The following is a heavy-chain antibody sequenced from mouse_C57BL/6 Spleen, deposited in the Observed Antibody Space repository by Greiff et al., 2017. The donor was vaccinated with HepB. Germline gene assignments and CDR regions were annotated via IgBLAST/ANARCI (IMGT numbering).Heavy chain of an antibody. CDR3: ADYGSSYEGCAY. J-gene: IGHJ3*01. D-gene: IGHD1-1*01. CDR1: GYTFTSYT. Sequence: QVQLKESGAELARPGASVKMSCKASGYTFTSYTMHWVKQRPGQGLEWIGYINPSSGYTKYNQKFKDKATLTADKSSSTAYMQLSSLTSEDSAVYYCADYGSSYEGCAYWGQGTLVTVSA. CDR2: INPSSGYT. V-gene: IGHV1-4*01.